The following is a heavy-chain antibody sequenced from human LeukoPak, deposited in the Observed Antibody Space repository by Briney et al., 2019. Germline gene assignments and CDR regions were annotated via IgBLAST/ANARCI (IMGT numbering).Heavy chain of an antibody. D-gene: IGHD2-21*02. V-gene: IGHV3-21*01. CDR3: ARDVTSPEAFDI. CDR1: GFTFSRYW. J-gene: IGHJ3*02. Sequence: GGSLRLSCVASGFTFSRYWMHWVRQAPGKGLEWVSSISSSSRYIYYADSVKGRFTISRDNAKNSLYLQMNSLRAEDTAVYYCARDVTSPEAFDIWGQGTMVTVSS. CDR2: ISSSSRYI.